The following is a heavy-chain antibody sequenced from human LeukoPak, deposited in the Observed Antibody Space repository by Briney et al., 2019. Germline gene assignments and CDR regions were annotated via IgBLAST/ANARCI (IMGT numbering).Heavy chain of an antibody. Sequence: ASVTVSCKASGYTFTGNHMHWVRLAPGQGLEWMGWINPNSGGTNYAQKFQGRVIMTRDTSISTAYMELSRLGSDDTAVYYCARGGSTDSIHSCGGNCYFLDYWGQGTLVTVSS. CDR3: ARGGSTDSIHSCGGNCYFLDY. V-gene: IGHV1-2*02. CDR1: GYTFTGNH. CDR2: INPNSGGT. D-gene: IGHD2-21*02. J-gene: IGHJ4*02.